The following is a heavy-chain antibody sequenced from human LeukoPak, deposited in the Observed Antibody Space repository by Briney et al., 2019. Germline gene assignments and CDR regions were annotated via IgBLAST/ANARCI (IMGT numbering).Heavy chain of an antibody. V-gene: IGHV3-66*01. J-gene: IGHJ3*02. CDR2: IYAGGNS. CDR1: GFIVSHKY. D-gene: IGHD3-3*01. Sequence: GGSLRLSCAASGFIVSHKYMAWVRQAPGKGLEWLSIIYAGGNSVSADSVKGRFIISRDNAKNSLYLQMNSLRAEDTAVYYCARYRYDFWPYDAFDIWGQGTMVTVSS. CDR3: ARYRYDFWPYDAFDI.